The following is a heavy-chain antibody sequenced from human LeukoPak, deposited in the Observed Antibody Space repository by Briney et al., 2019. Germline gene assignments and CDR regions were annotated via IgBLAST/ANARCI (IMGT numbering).Heavy chain of an antibody. CDR2: IYYSGST. J-gene: IGHJ5*02. V-gene: IGHV4-30-4*01. D-gene: IGHD2-15*01. Sequence: SETLSLTCTVSGGSISSGDYYWSWIRQPPGKGLEWIGYIYYSGSTYYNPSLKSRVTISVDTSKNQFSLKLSSVTAADTAVYYCARGLVIAELSSAWFDPWGQGTLVTVSS. CDR3: ARGLVIAELSSAWFDP. CDR1: GGSISSGDYY.